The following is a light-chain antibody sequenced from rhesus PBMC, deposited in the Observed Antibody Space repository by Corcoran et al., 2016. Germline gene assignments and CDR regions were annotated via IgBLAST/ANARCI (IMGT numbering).Light chain of an antibody. V-gene: IGLV2-32*02. CDR2: EVS. CDR3: SSYAGSNTLL. J-gene: IGLJ3*01. Sequence: QAALTQPRSVSGSPGQSVTIYCTGTSSDIGGYNYVSWYQQHPGTAPKLMIYEVSKRPSGVSDRFSASKSGNTASLTISGLQAEDDAHYYCSSYAGSNTLLFGGGTRLTVL. CDR1: SSDIGGYNY.